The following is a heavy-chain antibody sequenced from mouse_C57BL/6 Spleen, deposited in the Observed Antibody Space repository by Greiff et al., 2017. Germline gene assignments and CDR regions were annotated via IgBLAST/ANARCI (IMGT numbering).Heavy chain of an antibody. V-gene: IGHV1-52*01. Sequence: QVQLKQPGAELVRPGSSVKLSCKASGYTFTSYWMHWVKQRPIQGLEWIGNIDPSDSETHYNQKFKDKATLTVDKSSSTAYMQLSSLTSEDSAVYYCARSVYDYDVGFAYWGQGTLVTVSA. CDR1: GYTFTSYW. D-gene: IGHD2-4*01. CDR3: ARSVYDYDVGFAY. CDR2: IDPSDSET. J-gene: IGHJ3*01.